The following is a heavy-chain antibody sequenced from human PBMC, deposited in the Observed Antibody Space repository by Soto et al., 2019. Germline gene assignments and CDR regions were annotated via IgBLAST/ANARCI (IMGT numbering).Heavy chain of an antibody. CDR2: ISAYNGNT. Sequence: ASVKVSCKASGYTFTSYGISWVRQAPGQGLEWMGWISAYNGNTNYAQKLQGRVTMTTDTSTSTAYVELRSLRSDDTAVYYCARDGERDTGLNFYYYLHGMDAWGQGTRVTVSS. J-gene: IGHJ6*02. CDR3: ARDGERDTGLNFYYYLHGMDA. V-gene: IGHV1-18*04. CDR1: GYTFTSYG. D-gene: IGHD1-1*01.